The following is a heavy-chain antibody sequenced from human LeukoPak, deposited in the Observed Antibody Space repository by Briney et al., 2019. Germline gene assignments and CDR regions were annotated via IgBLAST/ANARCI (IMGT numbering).Heavy chain of an antibody. Sequence: GGSLRLSCAASGFTFDDYGMSWVRQAPGKGLEWVSGINWNGGSTGYADSVKGRFTISRDNAKNSLYLQTNSLRAEDTALYYCARRVRYDSSGYFFDYWGQGTLVTVSS. J-gene: IGHJ4*02. D-gene: IGHD3-22*01. CDR3: ARRVRYDSSGYFFDY. CDR1: GFTFDDYG. CDR2: INWNGGST. V-gene: IGHV3-20*04.